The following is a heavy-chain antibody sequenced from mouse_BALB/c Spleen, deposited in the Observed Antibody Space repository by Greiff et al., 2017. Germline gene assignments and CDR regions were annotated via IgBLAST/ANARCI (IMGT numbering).Heavy chain of an antibody. CDR1: GFTFSSYA. CDR3: ARERPYAMDY. J-gene: IGHJ4*01. V-gene: IGHV5-6-5*01. Sequence: DVKLVESGGGLVKPGGSLKLSCAASGFTFSSYAMSWVRQTPEKRLEWVASISSGGSTYYPDSVKGRFTISRDNARNILYLQMSSLRSEDTAMYYCARERPYAMDYWGQGTSVTVSS. CDR2: ISSGGST.